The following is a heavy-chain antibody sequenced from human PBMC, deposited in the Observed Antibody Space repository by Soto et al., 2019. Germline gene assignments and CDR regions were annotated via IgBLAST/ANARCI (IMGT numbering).Heavy chain of an antibody. CDR3: TRPGVGALSDDY. J-gene: IGHJ4*02. CDR1: GFTFSDYY. V-gene: IGHV3-11*01. D-gene: IGHD3-3*01. CDR2: ISDSGSTI. Sequence: QVQLVESGGGLVKPGGSLRLSCAASGFTFSDYYMSWIRQAPGQGLEWLSYISDSGSTIYYADSVKGRFTISRDNAKNSLYLQMNSLGADDTDMYYCTRPGVGALSDDYGGQGTLVTVSS.